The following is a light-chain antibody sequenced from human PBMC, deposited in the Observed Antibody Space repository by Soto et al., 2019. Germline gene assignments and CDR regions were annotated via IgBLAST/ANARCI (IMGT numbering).Light chain of an antibody. CDR3: ELYGGSPLS. J-gene: IGKJ3*01. V-gene: IGKV3-20*01. Sequence: EIVLTQSPGTLSLSPGERATLSCRASQSLGSRKLAWYQQKPGQAPRLLIHAASTRATGIPDRISGSGSGTDVTLTISRLEPEDFAVYFCELYGGSPLSFGPGTKVDVK. CDR1: QSLGSRK. CDR2: AAS.